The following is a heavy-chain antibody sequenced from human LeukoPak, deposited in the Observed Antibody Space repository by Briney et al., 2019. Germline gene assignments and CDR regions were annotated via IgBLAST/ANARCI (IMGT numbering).Heavy chain of an antibody. CDR1: GGSISSGGYY. J-gene: IGHJ4*02. D-gene: IGHD2-2*01. V-gene: IGHV4-30-2*01. Sequence: TLSLTCTVSGGSISSGGYYWSWIRQPPGKGLEWIGYIYHSGSTYYNPSLKSRVTISVDRSKNQFSLKLSSVTAADTAVYYCARDHTYCSSTSCFHYWGQGTLVTVSS. CDR3: ARDHTYCSSTSCFHY. CDR2: IYHSGST.